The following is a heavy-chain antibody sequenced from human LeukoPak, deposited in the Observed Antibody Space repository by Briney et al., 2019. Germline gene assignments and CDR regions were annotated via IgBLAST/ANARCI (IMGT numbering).Heavy chain of an antibody. J-gene: IGHJ4*02. Sequence: SQTLSLTCTVSGGSISSGDYYWSWIRQPPGKGLEWIGYIYYSGSTYYNPSLKSRVTTSVDTSKNQFSLKLSSVTAADTAVYYCARAPLYCGGDCYSGLFDYWGQGTLVTVSS. CDR1: GGSISSGDYY. D-gene: IGHD2-21*01. CDR2: IYYSGST. CDR3: ARAPLYCGGDCYSGLFDY. V-gene: IGHV4-30-4*08.